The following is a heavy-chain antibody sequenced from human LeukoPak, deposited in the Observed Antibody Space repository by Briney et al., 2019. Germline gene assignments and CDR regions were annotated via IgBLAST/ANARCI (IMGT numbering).Heavy chain of an antibody. J-gene: IGHJ4*02. D-gene: IGHD5-18*01. CDR3: ARVIGYGYGHIDY. CDR1: GGSISSDGYY. CDR2: IYYSGST. Sequence: SETLSLTCTVSGGSISSDGYYWGWVRQPPGEGLECIGSIYYSGSTYYNPSLRSRVTISVDTSKNQFSLKLSSVTAADTAVYYCARVIGYGYGHIDYWGQGSLVIVSS. V-gene: IGHV4-39*01.